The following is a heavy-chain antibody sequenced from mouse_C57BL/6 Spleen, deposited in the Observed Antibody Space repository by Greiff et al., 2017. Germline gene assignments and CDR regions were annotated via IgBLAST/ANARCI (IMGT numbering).Heavy chain of an antibody. D-gene: IGHD2-14*01. J-gene: IGHJ3*01. Sequence: QVQLVESGPELVKPGASVKLSCKASGYTFTSYDINWVKQRPGQGLEWIGWIYRRDGSTKYNEKFKGKATLTVDTSSSTAYMELHSLTSEDSAVYFCARGGTRFAYWGQGTLVTVSA. CDR1: GYTFTSYD. CDR2: IYRRDGST. CDR3: ARGGTRFAY. V-gene: IGHV1-85*01.